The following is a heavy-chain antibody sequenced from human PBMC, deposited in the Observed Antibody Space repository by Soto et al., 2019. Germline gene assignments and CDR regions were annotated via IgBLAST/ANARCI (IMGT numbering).Heavy chain of an antibody. D-gene: IGHD2-2*01. CDR1: GSTFSSYA. Sequence: LRLSCAASGSTFSSYAMSWVRQPPGKGLEWVSAISGSGATTYYADSVKGRFTISRDNSKNTLYLQMNSLRVDDTAVYYCAKDMRFDPWGQGILVTVSS. CDR2: ISGSGATT. V-gene: IGHV3-23*01. CDR3: AKDMRFDP. J-gene: IGHJ5*02.